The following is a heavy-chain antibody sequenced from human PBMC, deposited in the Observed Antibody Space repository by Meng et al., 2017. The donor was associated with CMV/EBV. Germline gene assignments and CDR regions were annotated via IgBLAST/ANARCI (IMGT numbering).Heavy chain of an antibody. CDR1: GFTFSSYS. Sequence: LSLTGAASGFTFSSYSMNWVRQAPGKGLEWVSSISSSSSYIYYADSVKGRFTISRDNAKNSLYLQMNSLRAEDTAVYYCAREKDGYNPYYYGMDVWGQGTTVTVSS. D-gene: IGHD5-24*01. J-gene: IGHJ6*02. CDR2: ISSSSSYI. V-gene: IGHV3-21*01. CDR3: AREKDGYNPYYYGMDV.